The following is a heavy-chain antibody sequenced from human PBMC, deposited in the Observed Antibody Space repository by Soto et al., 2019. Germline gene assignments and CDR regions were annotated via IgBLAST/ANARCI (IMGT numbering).Heavy chain of an antibody. CDR1: GGSISSGGYY. Sequence: SETLSLTCTVSGGSISSGGYYWSWIRQHPGKGLEWIGYIYYSGSTYYNPSLKSRVTISVDPSKNQFSLKLSSVTAADTAVYYCARGPSVPLTMVRGVIPYYGYWGQGTLVTVSS. CDR2: IYYSGST. CDR3: ARGPSVPLTMVRGVIPYYGY. J-gene: IGHJ4*02. V-gene: IGHV4-31*03. D-gene: IGHD3-10*01.